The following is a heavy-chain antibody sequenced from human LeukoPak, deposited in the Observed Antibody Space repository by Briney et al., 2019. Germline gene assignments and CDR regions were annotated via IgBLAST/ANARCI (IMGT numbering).Heavy chain of an antibody. CDR1: GYTFTSYY. J-gene: IGHJ4*02. V-gene: IGHV1-46*01. CDR2: INPSGGST. Sequence: ASVKVSCKASGYTFTSYYMHWVRQAPGQGLEWKVIINPSGGSTSYEQKFQGRVTMTRDTSTSTVYMELSSLISEDTAVYYCARVLQMYSSSWYYFDYWGQGTLVTVSS. CDR3: ARVLQMYSSSWYYFDY. D-gene: IGHD6-13*01.